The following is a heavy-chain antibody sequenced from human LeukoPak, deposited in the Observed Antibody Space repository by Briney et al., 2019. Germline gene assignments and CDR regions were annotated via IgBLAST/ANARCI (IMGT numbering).Heavy chain of an antibody. CDR3: ASRTDYYCSGVGY. CDR1: GGSISSSSYY. J-gene: IGHJ4*02. V-gene: IGHV4-39*01. Sequence: PSETLSLTCTGSGGSISSSSYYWGWIRQPPGKGLEWIGSIYYSGSTYYNPSLKSRVTISVDTSKNQFSLKLSSVTAADTAVYYCASRTDYYCSGVGYWGQGTLVTVSS. D-gene: IGHD3-10*01. CDR2: IYYSGST.